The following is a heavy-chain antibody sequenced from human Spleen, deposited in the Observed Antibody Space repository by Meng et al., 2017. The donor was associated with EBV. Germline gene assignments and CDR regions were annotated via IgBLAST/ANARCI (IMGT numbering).Heavy chain of an antibody. CDR3: ARGNTVTLPLDY. J-gene: IGHJ4*02. CDR1: GYTFTSYD. Sequence: VQLVKSGANVKQPGASVKVSVQASGYTFTSYDINWVRQATGQGLEWMGWMNPNSGNTLYAQKFQGRVTMTRDTSISTAYMELSSLRSEDTAVYYCARGNTVTLPLDYWGQGILVTVSS. CDR2: MNPNSGNT. D-gene: IGHD4-17*01. V-gene: IGHV1-8*01.